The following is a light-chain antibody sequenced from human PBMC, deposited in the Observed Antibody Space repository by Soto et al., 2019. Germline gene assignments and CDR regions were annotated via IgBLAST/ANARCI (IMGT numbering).Light chain of an antibody. CDR2: TDN. CDR1: SSNIGINT. CDR3: QSYDSSLILYV. J-gene: IGLJ1*01. V-gene: IGLV1-44*01. Sequence: QSVLTQPPSASGTPGQRVTISCSGGSSNIGINTVNWYQQLPGTAPKVLIYTDNQRPSWVPDRFSGSKSGTSASLAINGLQSGDEADYFCQSYDSSLILYVFGPGTKSPS.